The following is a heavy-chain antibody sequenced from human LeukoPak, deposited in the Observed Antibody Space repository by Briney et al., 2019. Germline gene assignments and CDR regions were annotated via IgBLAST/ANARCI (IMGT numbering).Heavy chain of an antibody. CDR3: ASRSGSYSDAFDI. CDR1: GGSISSYY. V-gene: IGHV4-59*08. D-gene: IGHD3-10*01. Sequence: SETLSLTCTVSGGSISSYYWSWIRQPPGKGLEWIGYTYHSGSTNYNPSLKSRVTISLDTSKNQFSLKLRSVTAADTAVYYCASRSGSYSDAFDIWGQGTMVTVSS. CDR2: TYHSGST. J-gene: IGHJ3*02.